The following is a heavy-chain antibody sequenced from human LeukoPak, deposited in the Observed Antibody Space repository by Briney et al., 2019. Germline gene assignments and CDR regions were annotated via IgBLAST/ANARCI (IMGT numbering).Heavy chain of an antibody. D-gene: IGHD6-19*01. CDR1: GYTFTGYY. CDR3: ARDHGGIAVAGTLGY. J-gene: IGHJ4*02. CDR2: INPDSGVT. V-gene: IGHV1-2*02. Sequence: ASVKVSCKASGYTFTGYYIHWVRQAPGQGLEWLGWINPDSGVTNYAQKLQGRVTMTTDTSTSTAYMELRSLRSGDTAVYYCARDHGGIAVAGTLGYWGQGTLVTVSS.